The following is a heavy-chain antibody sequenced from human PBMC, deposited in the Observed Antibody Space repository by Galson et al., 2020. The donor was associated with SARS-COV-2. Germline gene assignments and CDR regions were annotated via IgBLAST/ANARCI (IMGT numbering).Heavy chain of an antibody. CDR3: AREGYGDYGGSFDY. V-gene: IGHV3-30*04. CDR1: GFTFSSYA. CDR2: ISYDGSNK. Sequence: GESLKISCAASGFTFSSYAMHWVRQAPGKGLEWVAVISYDGSNKYYADSVKGRFTISRDNSKNTLYLQMNSLRAEDTAVYYCAREGYGDYGGSFDYWGQGTLVTVSS. J-gene: IGHJ4*02. D-gene: IGHD4-17*01.